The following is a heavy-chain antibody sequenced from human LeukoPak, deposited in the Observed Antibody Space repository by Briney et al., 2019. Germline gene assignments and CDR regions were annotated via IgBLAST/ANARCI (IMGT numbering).Heavy chain of an antibody. D-gene: IGHD3-10*01. CDR3: AKDSYGYYYYMDV. J-gene: IGHJ6*03. Sequence: GGSLRLSCAASGFTFSSYGMHWVRQSPGKGLEWVAVISYDGSNKYYADSVKGRFTISRDNSKNTLYLQMNSLRAEDTAVYYCAKDSYGYYYYMDVWGKGTTVTVSS. CDR1: GFTFSSYG. V-gene: IGHV3-30*18. CDR2: ISYDGSNK.